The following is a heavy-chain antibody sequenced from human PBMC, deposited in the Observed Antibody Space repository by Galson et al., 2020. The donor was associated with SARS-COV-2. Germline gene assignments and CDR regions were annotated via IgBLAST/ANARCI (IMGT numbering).Heavy chain of an antibody. CDR2: ISGSGGST. Sequence: GESLKISCATSGFTFSNYVMRWVRQAPGKGLEWVSAISGSGGSTYYADSVKGRFTISRDNSKNTLYLQMNSLRAEDTAVYYCAKDYWIQLWPWDAFDIWGQGTMVTVSS. V-gene: IGHV3-23*01. CDR1: GFTFSNYV. J-gene: IGHJ3*02. D-gene: IGHD5-18*01. CDR3: AKDYWIQLWPWDAFDI.